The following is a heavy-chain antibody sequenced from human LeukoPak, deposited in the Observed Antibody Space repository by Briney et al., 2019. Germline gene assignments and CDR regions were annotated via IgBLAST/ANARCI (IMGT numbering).Heavy chain of an antibody. V-gene: IGHV3-7*01. CDR1: GFTFSSYW. Sequence: PGGSLRLPCAASGFTFSSYWMSWVRQAPGKGLEWVANIKQDGSEKYYVDSVKGRFTVSRDNAKNSVSLEMNSLRGDDTALYFCARVAGRRIADALDFWGQGTMVTVSS. CDR3: ARVAGRRIADALDF. J-gene: IGHJ3*01. CDR2: IKQDGSEK. D-gene: IGHD2-21*01.